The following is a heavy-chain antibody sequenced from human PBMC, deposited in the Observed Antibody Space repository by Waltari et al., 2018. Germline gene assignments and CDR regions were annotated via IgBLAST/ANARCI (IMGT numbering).Heavy chain of an antibody. Sequence: QVQLQQWGGLLKPPETLSLACAVYGGTFTGYFASCSRQSPGGGLEWIGEVDHTGKVNYTPSLKSRFTISVDTSKNQFSLKTSSLSAADTATYYCARGFVLNYYDSSSYYFDGWSQGTLATVSS. D-gene: IGHD3-22*01. J-gene: IGHJ4*02. CDR2: VDHTGKV. CDR3: ARGFVLNYYDSSSYYFDG. V-gene: IGHV4-34*02. CDR1: GGTFTGYF.